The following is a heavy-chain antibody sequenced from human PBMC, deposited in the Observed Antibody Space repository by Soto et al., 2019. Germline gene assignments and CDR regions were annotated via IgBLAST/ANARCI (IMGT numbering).Heavy chain of an antibody. J-gene: IGHJ4*02. D-gene: IGHD2-15*01. CDR2: IVPIVDTS. Sequence: QVQLVQSGAEVRQPASSVKVSCKTSGGTFSSYALSGVRQAPGQGLEWMGGIVPIVDTSTYAQKFQGRVTITADESTSTVYMELSSLRSHATAVYYCVRVVALPSHPDNWGQGTLVTVSS. CDR3: VRVVALPSHPDN. V-gene: IGHV1-69*12. CDR1: GGTFSSYA.